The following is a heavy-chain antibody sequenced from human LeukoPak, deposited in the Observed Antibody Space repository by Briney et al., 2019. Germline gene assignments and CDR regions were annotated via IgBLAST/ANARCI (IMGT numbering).Heavy chain of an antibody. CDR2: ISSSGSTI. J-gene: IGHJ4*02. CDR3: ARDSGGNENYFDY. Sequence: GGSLRLSCAASGFTFSDYYMSWIRQAPGKGLEWVSYISSSGSTIYYADSVKGRFTISRDNSKNTLYLQMNSLRAEDTAVYYCARDSGGNENYFDYWGQGTLVTVSS. V-gene: IGHV3-11*04. D-gene: IGHD2-15*01. CDR1: GFTFSDYY.